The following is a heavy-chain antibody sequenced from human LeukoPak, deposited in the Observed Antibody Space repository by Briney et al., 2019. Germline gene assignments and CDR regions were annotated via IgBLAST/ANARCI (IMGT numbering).Heavy chain of an antibody. D-gene: IGHD1-26*01. CDR2: IIPIFGTA. CDR1: GGTFSSYA. Sequence: SVKVSCKASGGTFSSYAISLVRQAPGQGLEWMGGIIPIFGTANYAQKFQGRVTITTDESTSTAYMELSSLRSEDTAVYYCARRVGYSGSHFDYWGQGTLVTVSS. V-gene: IGHV1-69*05. CDR3: ARRVGYSGSHFDY. J-gene: IGHJ4*02.